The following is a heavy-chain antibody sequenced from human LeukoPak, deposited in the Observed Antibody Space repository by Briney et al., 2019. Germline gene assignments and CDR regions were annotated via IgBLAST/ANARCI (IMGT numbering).Heavy chain of an antibody. CDR2: ISRSGSTK. J-gene: IGHJ6*03. CDR1: GFTFSDYN. V-gene: IGHV3-11*01. D-gene: IGHD2-15*01. CDR3: ARVLRYCSGGNCYSGGLGYMDV. Sequence: GGSLRLSCAASGFTFSDYNMKWIRQAPGKGLEWVSSISRSGSTKYYADSVKGRFTISRDDAKNSLFLQMNSLRAEDTAVYYCARVLRYCSGGNCYSGGLGYMDVWGKGTTVTISS.